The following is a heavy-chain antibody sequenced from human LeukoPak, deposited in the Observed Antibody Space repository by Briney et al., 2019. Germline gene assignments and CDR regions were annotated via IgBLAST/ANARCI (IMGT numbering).Heavy chain of an antibody. V-gene: IGHV4-38-2*02. Sequence: NPSETLSLTCTVSGYSISSGYYWGWIRQPPGKGLEGIGSIYHSGSTYYNPSLKRRVTISVDTSKNQFSLKLSSVTAADTAVYYCARVRITIFGVVYYYMDVWGKGTTVTVSS. D-gene: IGHD3-3*01. CDR2: IYHSGST. J-gene: IGHJ6*03. CDR3: ARVRITIFGVVYYYMDV. CDR1: GYSISSGYY.